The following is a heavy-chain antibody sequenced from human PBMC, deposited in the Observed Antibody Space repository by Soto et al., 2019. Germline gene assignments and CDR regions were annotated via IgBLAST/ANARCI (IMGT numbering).Heavy chain of an antibody. V-gene: IGHV3-21*01. D-gene: IGHD3-16*01. J-gene: IGHJ5*02. CDR3: ARASLLGDLGP. CDR1: GFTFSSYS. CDR2: ISSSSSYI. Sequence: GGSLRLSWAASGFTFSSYSMNWVRQAPGKGLEWVSSISSSSSYIYYADSVKGRFTISRDNAKNSLYLQMNSLRAEDTAVYYCARASLLGDLGPWGQGTLVTVSS.